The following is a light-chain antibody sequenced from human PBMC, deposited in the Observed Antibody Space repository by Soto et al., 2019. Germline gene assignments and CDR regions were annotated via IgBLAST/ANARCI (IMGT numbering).Light chain of an antibody. Sequence: EIVLTQSPGTVSLSPGERATLSCRASQSVSSYLAWYQQKPGQAPRLLIYGASSRATGIPDRFSGSGSGTDFTLTISRLEPEDFAVYYCQQYGSLPRTFGQGTKVEIK. V-gene: IGKV3-20*01. CDR1: QSVSSY. J-gene: IGKJ1*01. CDR2: GAS. CDR3: QQYGSLPRT.